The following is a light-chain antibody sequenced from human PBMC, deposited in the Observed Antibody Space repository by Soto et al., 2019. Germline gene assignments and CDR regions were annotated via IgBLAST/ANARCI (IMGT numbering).Light chain of an antibody. V-gene: IGKV3-11*01. J-gene: IGKJ4*01. Sequence: EIVLTQSPATLSLSPGERATLSCRSSQSLGTRLAWYQLKPGQSPRLLIYDASNREPGTPARFSGSGSGTDFTLTISSLEPEDFATYSCLQRSDWPLTFGGGTKVEIK. CDR2: DAS. CDR3: LQRSDWPLT. CDR1: QSLGTR.